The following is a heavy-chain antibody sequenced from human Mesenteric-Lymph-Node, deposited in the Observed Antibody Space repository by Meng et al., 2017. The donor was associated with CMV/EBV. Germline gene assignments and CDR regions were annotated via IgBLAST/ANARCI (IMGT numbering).Heavy chain of an antibody. Sequence: CTFSGCSLTTSGVGGGWIRQPTGKALEWLAIIYWDDDKRYSPSLKNRLTISKDSSKNQVVLTMTNMDPVDTGTYYCAHRGFVGCFDPWGQGTLVTVSS. V-gene: IGHV2-5*02. CDR2: IYWDDDK. J-gene: IGHJ5*02. CDR1: GCSLTTSGVG. D-gene: IGHD3-16*01. CDR3: AHRGFVGCFDP.